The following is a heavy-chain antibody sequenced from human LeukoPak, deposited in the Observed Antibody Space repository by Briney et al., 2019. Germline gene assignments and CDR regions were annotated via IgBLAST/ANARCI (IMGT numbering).Heavy chain of an antibody. V-gene: IGHV3-66*02. J-gene: IGHJ4*02. Sequence: GGSLRLSCAASGFTVSSTYMSWVRQAPGKGLEWVSVIYSGGSTYYADSVKGRFTISRDNSKNTLYLEMNSLRAEDTAVYYCARDSNYDYWGQGPLVTVSS. CDR2: IYSGGST. CDR1: GFTVSSTY. CDR3: ARDSNYDY. D-gene: IGHD6-13*01.